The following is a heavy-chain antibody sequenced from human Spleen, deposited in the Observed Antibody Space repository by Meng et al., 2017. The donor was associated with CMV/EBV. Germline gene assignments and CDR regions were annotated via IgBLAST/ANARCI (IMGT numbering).Heavy chain of an antibody. V-gene: IGHV4-59*12. CDR3: ARAVAGTLDY. CDR1: GGSISSYY. CDR2: IYYSGST. J-gene: IGHJ4*02. Sequence: SETLSLTCTVSGGSISSYYWSWIRQPPGKGLEWIGYIYYSGSTNYNPSLKSRVTISVDTSKNQFSLKLSSVTAADTAVYYCARAVAGTLDYWGQGTLVTVSS. D-gene: IGHD6-19*01.